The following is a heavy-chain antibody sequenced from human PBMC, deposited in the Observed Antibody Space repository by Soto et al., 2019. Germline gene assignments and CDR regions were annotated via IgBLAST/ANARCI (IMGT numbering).Heavy chain of an antibody. CDR1: GGTFSSYA. CDR3: ARALYSSGWPYYYGMDV. Sequence: SVKVSCKASGGTFSSYAISWVRQAPGQGLEWMGGIIPIFGTANYAQKFQGRVTITADESTSTAYMELSSLRSEDTAVYYCARALYSSGWPYYYGMDVWGQGTTVTVSS. J-gene: IGHJ6*02. CDR2: IIPIFGTA. D-gene: IGHD6-19*01. V-gene: IGHV1-69*13.